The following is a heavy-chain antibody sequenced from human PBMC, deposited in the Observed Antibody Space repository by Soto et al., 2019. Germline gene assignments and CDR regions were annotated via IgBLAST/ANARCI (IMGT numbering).Heavy chain of an antibody. Sequence: QLQLQESGSGLVKPSQTLSLTCAVSGGSISSGGYSWSWIRQPPGKGLKWIGYIYHSGNTYYNPSLKSRVTISVDRSKNQFSLKLSSVTAADTAVYYCARGGYCSGGSCYEYYFDYWGQGTLVTVSS. CDR2: IYHSGNT. CDR1: GGSISSGGYS. CDR3: ARGGYCSGGSCYEYYFDY. V-gene: IGHV4-30-2*01. D-gene: IGHD2-15*01. J-gene: IGHJ4*02.